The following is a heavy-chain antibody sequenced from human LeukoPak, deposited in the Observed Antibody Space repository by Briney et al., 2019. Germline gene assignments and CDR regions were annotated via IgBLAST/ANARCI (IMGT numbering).Heavy chain of an antibody. CDR3: ARLPLDYYVSSGYNFDY. Sequence: SETLSLTCTVSGGSISSYYWSWIRQPPGKGLEWIGYIYYSGSTNYNPSLKSRVTISVDTSKNQFSLKLSSVTAADTAVYYCARLPLDYYVSSGYNFDYWGQGTLVTVSS. V-gene: IGHV4-59*08. CDR1: GGSISSYY. CDR2: IYYSGST. D-gene: IGHD3-22*01. J-gene: IGHJ4*02.